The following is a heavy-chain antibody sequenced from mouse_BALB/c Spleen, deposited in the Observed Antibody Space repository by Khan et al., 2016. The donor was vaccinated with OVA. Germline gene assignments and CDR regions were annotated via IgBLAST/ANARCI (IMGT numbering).Heavy chain of an antibody. Sequence: VRLKQSGPDLVKPGASVKMSCKASGYSFTGYYMNWVKQSHGKSLECIGRVNPNTGNTNYNQKFKGKAILIVDTSSSTAYMELRSLTSEDSAVYYCARGYDFFAYWGQGTLVTVSA. CDR3: ARGYDFFAY. V-gene: IGHV1-26*01. D-gene: IGHD2-14*01. CDR2: VNPNTGNT. J-gene: IGHJ3*01. CDR1: GYSFTGYY.